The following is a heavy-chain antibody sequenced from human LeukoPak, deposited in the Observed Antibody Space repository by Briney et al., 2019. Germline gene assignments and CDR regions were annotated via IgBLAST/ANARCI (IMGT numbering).Heavy chain of an antibody. CDR3: ARESVAYDILTGPHFDY. CDR1: GYSFTSYW. J-gene: IGHJ4*02. CDR2: IIPILGIA. Sequence: KISCKGSGYSFTSYWIGWVRQAPGQGLEWMGRIIPILGIANYAQKFQGRVTITADKSTSTAYMELSSLRSEDTAVYYCARESVAYDILTGPHFDYWGQGTLVTVSS. D-gene: IGHD3-9*01. V-gene: IGHV1-69*04.